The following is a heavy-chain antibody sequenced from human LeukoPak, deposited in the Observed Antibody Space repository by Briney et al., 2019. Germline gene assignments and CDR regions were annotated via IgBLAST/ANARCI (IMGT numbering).Heavy chain of an antibody. D-gene: IGHD6-19*01. J-gene: IGHJ2*01. Sequence: SETLSLTCAVSGGSISSFHWSWIRQPAGKGLEWIGRIYTSGITNYNPSLKSRVAMSVDTSKNQFSPKLSSVTAADTAVYYCARDPGSSGWYYWYFDLWGRGTLVTVSS. V-gene: IGHV4-4*07. CDR1: GGSISSFH. CDR3: ARDPGSSGWYYWYFDL. CDR2: IYTSGIT.